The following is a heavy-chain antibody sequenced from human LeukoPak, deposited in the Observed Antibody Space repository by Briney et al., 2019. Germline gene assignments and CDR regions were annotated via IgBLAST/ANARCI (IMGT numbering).Heavy chain of an antibody. Sequence: PSETLSLTCAVYGGSFSGYYWSWIRQPPGKGLEWIGEINHSGSTNYNPSLKSRVTISVDTSKNQFSLKLSSATAADTVVYYCARGQNPPYSYGRVYYFDYWGQGTLVTVSS. CDR3: ARGQNPPYSYGRVYYFDY. V-gene: IGHV4-34*01. CDR1: GGSFSGYY. D-gene: IGHD5-18*01. J-gene: IGHJ4*02. CDR2: INHSGST.